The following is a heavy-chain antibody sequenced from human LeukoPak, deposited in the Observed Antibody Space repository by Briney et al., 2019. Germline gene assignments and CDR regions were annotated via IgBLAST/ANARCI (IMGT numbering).Heavy chain of an antibody. Sequence: GESLKISCKGSGYTFTNFWIGWVRQMPGKGLGWMGINYPGDSDIRYSPSFQGQVTISADKSISTAYLQWSSLKASDTAMYFCARLPTETAYFDSWGQGTLVTVSS. J-gene: IGHJ4*02. CDR3: ARLPTETAYFDS. CDR1: GYTFTNFW. D-gene: IGHD4-17*01. CDR2: NYPGDSDI. V-gene: IGHV5-51*01.